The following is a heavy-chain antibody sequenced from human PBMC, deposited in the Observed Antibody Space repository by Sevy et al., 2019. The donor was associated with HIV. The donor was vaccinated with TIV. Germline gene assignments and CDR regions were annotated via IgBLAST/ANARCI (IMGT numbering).Heavy chain of an antibody. J-gene: IGHJ6*02. D-gene: IGHD3-16*01. V-gene: IGHV3-9*01. CDR2: ISWHSGNI. CDR3: AKDIGPSNYDYVWGTYYFYGMDV. CDR1: GFTFDDYA. Sequence: GGSLRLSCAASGFTFDDYAMHWVRQRPGKGLEWVSGISWHSGNIDYADSVKGRFTISRDNAKNSLYLQMKSLRAEDTALYYCAKDIGPSNYDYVWGTYYFYGMDVWGQGTTVTVSS.